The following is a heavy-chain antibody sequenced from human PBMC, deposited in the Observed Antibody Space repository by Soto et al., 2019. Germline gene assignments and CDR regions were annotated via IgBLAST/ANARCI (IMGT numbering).Heavy chain of an antibody. CDR3: ARHFSGSGVPNDAFDI. J-gene: IGHJ3*02. D-gene: IGHD2-8*01. Sequence: QLQLQESGPGMVKPSETLSLTCTVSGGSISSSRFYWGWIRQPPGKGLEWIGSGNYSGSTYYNPSLKSRVTISVETSKNQFSLSLSSVTAADTAVYYCARHFSGSGVPNDAFDIWGRGTMVTVSS. CDR1: GGSISSSRFY. CDR2: GNYSGST. V-gene: IGHV4-39*01.